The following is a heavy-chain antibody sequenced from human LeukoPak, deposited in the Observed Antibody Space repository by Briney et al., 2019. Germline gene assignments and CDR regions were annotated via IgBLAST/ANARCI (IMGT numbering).Heavy chain of an antibody. Sequence: GGSLRLSCAASGFTFSDYYMSWIRQAPGKGLEWVSYISTSGSTIYYADSVKGRFTISRDNTKNSLYLQMNSLRAEDTAVYYCARDSTPDGYNRDDAFDIWGQGTMVTVSS. CDR3: ARDSTPDGYNRDDAFDI. CDR1: GFTFSDYY. CDR2: ISTSGSTI. D-gene: IGHD5-24*01. V-gene: IGHV3-11*01. J-gene: IGHJ3*02.